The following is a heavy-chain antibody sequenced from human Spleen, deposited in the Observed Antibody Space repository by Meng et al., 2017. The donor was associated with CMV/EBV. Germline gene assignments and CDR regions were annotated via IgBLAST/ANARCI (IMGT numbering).Heavy chain of an antibody. CDR3: ARSHTNDYGDFGY. V-gene: IGHV1-69*05. CDR1: GGTFNSYS. Sequence: KASGGTFNSYSIYWVRQAPGQGLECVGGIIPIFGTVNYAQRFQGRVTITTDESTSTAYMELSSLRSDDTAMYYCARSHTNDYGDFGYWGQGTLVTVSS. CDR2: IIPIFGTV. J-gene: IGHJ4*02. D-gene: IGHD4-17*01.